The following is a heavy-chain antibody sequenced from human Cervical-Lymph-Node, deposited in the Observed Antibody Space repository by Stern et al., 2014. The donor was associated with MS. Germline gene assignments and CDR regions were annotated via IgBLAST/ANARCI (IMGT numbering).Heavy chain of an antibody. V-gene: IGHV1-24*01. Sequence: QMQLVQSGAEVKKPGASVRVSCKVSGDSLTELYMHGVRQAPGKGLEWMGGFDTEYGETIYAPQFQGRVTVTEDTSADTAYMEMSSLRSDDTAVYYCVTREGGSRDYELLYRYGMDVWGQGTTVSVSS. CDR1: GDSLTELY. CDR3: VTREGGSRDYELLYRYGMDV. D-gene: IGHD2-2*02. J-gene: IGHJ6*02. CDR2: FDTEYGET.